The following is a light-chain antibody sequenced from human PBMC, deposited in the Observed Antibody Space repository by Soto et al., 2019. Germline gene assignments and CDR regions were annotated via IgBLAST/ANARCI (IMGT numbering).Light chain of an antibody. CDR1: SSDIGSYNY. J-gene: IGLJ1*01. CDR2: EVS. V-gene: IGLV2-14*01. CDR3: ISYTGSSTSYV. Sequence: QSALTQPASVSGSPGQSITISCSGTSSDIGSYNYVAWYQQFPGKTPKLMIYEVSNRPSGVSNRFSGSKSGNTASLTISGLQAEDEADYYCISYTGSSTSYVFVTGTKVTVL.